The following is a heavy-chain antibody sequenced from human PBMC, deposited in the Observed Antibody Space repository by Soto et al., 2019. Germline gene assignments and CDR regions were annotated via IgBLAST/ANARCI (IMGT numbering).Heavy chain of an antibody. CDR3: ARGEIRYFDWLLPSRYYYYGMDV. V-gene: IGHV4-59*01. J-gene: IGHJ6*02. CDR1: GGPISSYY. Sequence: SETLSLTCTVSGGPISSYYWSWIRQPPGKGLEWIGHIYYSGSTNYNPSLKSRVTISVDTSKNQFSLKLSSVTAADTAVYYCARGEIRYFDWLLPSRYYYYGMDVWGQGTTVTVSS. CDR2: IYYSGST. D-gene: IGHD3-9*01.